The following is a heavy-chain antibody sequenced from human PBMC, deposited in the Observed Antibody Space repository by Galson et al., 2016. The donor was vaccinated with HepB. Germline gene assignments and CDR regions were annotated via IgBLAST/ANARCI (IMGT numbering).Heavy chain of an antibody. CDR1: GFTFSSFA. D-gene: IGHD5-24*01. V-gene: IGHV3-30-3*01. J-gene: IGHJ4*02. CDR3: AREATHKEIPVPPTGDFDY. Sequence: SLRLSCAASGFTFSSFAMHWFRQAPGKGLEWVVVISYDGSTKNYAESVKGRFTISRDNSKNTLSLHMSSLMTEDTALYYCAREATHKEIPVPPTGDFDYWGQGTLVTVSS. CDR2: ISYDGSTK.